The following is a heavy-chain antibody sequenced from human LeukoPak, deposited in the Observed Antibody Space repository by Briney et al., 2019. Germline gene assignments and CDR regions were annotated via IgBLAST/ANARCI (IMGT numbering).Heavy chain of an antibody. CDR2: IIPIFGTA. Sequence: SVKVSCKASGGTFSSYAISWVRQAPGQGLEWMGGIIPIFGTANYAQKFQGRVTITTDESTSTAYMELSSLRSEDTAVYYCARVRGSKYYYYYMDVWGKGTTVTVSS. D-gene: IGHD3-10*01. V-gene: IGHV1-69*05. J-gene: IGHJ6*03. CDR1: GGTFSSYA. CDR3: ARVRGSKYYYYYMDV.